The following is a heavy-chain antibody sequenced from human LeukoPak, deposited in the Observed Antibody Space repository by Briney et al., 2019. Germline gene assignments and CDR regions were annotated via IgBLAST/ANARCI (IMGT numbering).Heavy chain of an antibody. CDR1: GFTFSSYA. Sequence: GGSLRLSCAASGFTFSSYAMSWVRQAPGKGLEWVSAISGSGGSTYYADSVKGRFTISRDNSKSTLYLQMNSLRAEDTAVYYCAKDSQELFGMVRGVFGYWGQGTLVTVSS. CDR3: AKDSQELFGMVRGVFGY. J-gene: IGHJ4*02. CDR2: ISGSGGST. D-gene: IGHD3-10*01. V-gene: IGHV3-23*01.